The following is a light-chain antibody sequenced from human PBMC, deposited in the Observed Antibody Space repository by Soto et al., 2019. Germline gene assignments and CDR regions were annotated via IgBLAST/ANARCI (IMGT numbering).Light chain of an antibody. CDR2: VAS. V-gene: IGKV1-27*01. CDR3: QKYDSAPWT. J-gene: IGKJ1*01. Sequence: DVQMTQSPSSLSASVGDRVTITCRASQVISKYLAWYQQKPGKVPRLLIYVASTLQSGVPSRFSGSGSGTDFSLTISSLQPEDVATYYCQKYDSAPWTFGQGTKVEIK. CDR1: QVISKY.